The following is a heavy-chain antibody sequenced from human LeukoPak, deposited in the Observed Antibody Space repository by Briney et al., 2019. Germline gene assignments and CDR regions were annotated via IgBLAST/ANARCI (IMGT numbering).Heavy chain of an antibody. Sequence: PGGSLRLSCAASGFTFSSYSMNWVRQAPGKGLEWVSSISSSSYIYYADSVKGRFTISRDNAKNSLYLQMNSLRAEDTAVYYCARRKVIAVGGPNGGMNVWGQGTTVTVSS. CDR3: ARRKVIAVGGPNGGMNV. J-gene: IGHJ6*02. CDR1: GFTFSSYS. CDR2: ISSSSYI. V-gene: IGHV3-21*01. D-gene: IGHD6-19*01.